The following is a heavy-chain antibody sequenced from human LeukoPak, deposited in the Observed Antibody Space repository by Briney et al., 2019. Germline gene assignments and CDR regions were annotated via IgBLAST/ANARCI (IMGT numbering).Heavy chain of an antibody. CDR2: IDHSGSI. J-gene: IGHJ4*02. V-gene: IGHV4-38-2*02. CDR1: GYSISSGNY. D-gene: IGHD1-26*01. Sequence: KPSETLSLTCTVSGYSISSGNYWGWIRQPPGKGLEWMGSIDHSGSIYYNPSLKSRVTISADTSKNHFSLNLTSVTAADTAVYYCGRVSVGGLVHYWGQRSLVTVSS. CDR3: GRVSVGGLVHY.